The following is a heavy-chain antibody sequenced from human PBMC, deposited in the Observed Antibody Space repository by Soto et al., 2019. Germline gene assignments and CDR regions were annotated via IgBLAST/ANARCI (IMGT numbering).Heavy chain of an antibody. D-gene: IGHD7-27*01. V-gene: IGHV4-30-2*01. CDR3: ARVYGDHTGAFDY. CDR2: IYHSGRS. J-gene: IGHJ4*02. CDR1: GSSITTGGLS. Sequence: SETLSLTCAVSGSSITTGGLSWSWIRQPPGKGLEWIGYIYHSGRSFYRPSLRGRISISLDTSKNQFSLSLTSVTAADTAVYYCARVYGDHTGAFDYWGQGTMVTVS.